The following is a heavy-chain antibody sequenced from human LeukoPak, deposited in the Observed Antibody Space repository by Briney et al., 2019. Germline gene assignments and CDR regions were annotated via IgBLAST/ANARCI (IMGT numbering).Heavy chain of an antibody. J-gene: IGHJ4*02. CDR3: ARGRFVNYFDY. CDR1: GGSISSYY. Sequence: PSETLSLTCTVSGGSISSYYWSWIRQPPGKGLEWIGYIYTSGSTNYNPSLKSRVTISVDTSKNQFSLQLNSVTPEDTAVYYCARGRFVNYFDYWGQGTLVTVSS. D-gene: IGHD3-10*01. CDR2: IYTSGST. V-gene: IGHV4-4*09.